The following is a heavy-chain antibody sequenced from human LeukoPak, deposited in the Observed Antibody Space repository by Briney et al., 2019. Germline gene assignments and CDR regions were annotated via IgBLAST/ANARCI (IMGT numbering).Heavy chain of an antibody. Sequence: GGSLRLSCAASGFTFSSFAMSWFRQAQGKGLEWVSSITGSSGKTFYADSVKGRFTISRDNSKNTLYLQMNSLRGEDTAVYFCAKRVPGRYWSDYWGQGTLVTGSS. J-gene: IGHJ4*02. CDR1: GFTFSSFA. CDR3: AKRVPGRYWSDY. D-gene: IGHD6-19*01. V-gene: IGHV3-23*01. CDR2: ITGSSGKT.